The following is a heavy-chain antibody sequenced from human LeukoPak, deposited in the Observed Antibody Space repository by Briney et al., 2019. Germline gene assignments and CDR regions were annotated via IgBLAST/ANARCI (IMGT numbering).Heavy chain of an antibody. Sequence: KPGGSLRLSCAASGFTFSNAWMSWVRQAPGKGLEWVGRIKRKTDGGTIDYAAPVKGRFTISRDDSKNTLYLQMNSLKTEDTAVYYCWPAGIAGGQGTLVIVSS. J-gene: IGHJ4*02. D-gene: IGHD2-2*01. CDR2: IKRKTDGGTI. CDR3: WPAGIA. V-gene: IGHV3-15*01. CDR1: GFTFSNAW.